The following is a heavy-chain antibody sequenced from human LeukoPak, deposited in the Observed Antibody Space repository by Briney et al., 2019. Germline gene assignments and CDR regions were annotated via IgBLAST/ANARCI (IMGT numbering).Heavy chain of an antibody. D-gene: IGHD1-1*01. J-gene: IGHJ5*02. CDR2: INQDGSDK. V-gene: IGHV3-7*03. CDR1: GFTFSDYW. Sequence: GGSLRLSCAASGFTFSDYWMSWVRQAPGKGLELVASINQDGSDKYFADSLKGRFTISRDNSKNTLYLQMNSLRAEDTAVYYCAKDLLERRFGWFDPWGQGTLVTVSS. CDR3: AKDLLERRFGWFDP.